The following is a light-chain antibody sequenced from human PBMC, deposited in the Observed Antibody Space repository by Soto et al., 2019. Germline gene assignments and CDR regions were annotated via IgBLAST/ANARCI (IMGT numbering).Light chain of an antibody. Sequence: DIQLTQSPSFLSASVGDRVTITCRASQDINSYLAWYQQKPGKAPKLLIFGASTLQSGVPSRFSGSGSGTEFTLTISSLQHEDFATYYCQQLNSYSIFTFGPGTKVDI. CDR1: QDINSY. CDR2: GAS. V-gene: IGKV1-9*01. J-gene: IGKJ3*01. CDR3: QQLNSYSIFT.